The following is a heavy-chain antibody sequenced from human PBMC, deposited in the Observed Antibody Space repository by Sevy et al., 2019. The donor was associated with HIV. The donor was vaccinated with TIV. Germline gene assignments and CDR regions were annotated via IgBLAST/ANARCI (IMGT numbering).Heavy chain of an antibody. J-gene: IGHJ4*02. Sequence: GGSLRLSCAASGFTFSDYYMSWIRQAPGKGLEWVSYMSRGTSYTNYADSVKGRFTISRDNAKNSLYLQMNSLRAEDTAVYYWARDRRNYGGQYFDDWGQGTLVTVSS. CDR3: ARDRRNYGGQYFDD. V-gene: IGHV3-11*06. CDR2: MSRGTSYT. CDR1: GFTFSDYY. D-gene: IGHD1-7*01.